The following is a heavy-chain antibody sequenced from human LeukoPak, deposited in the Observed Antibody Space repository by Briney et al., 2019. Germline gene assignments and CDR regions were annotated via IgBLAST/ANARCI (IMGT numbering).Heavy chain of an antibody. Sequence: SETLSLTCAVYGGSFSGYYWSWIRQPPGKGLEWIGEINHSGSTNYNPSLKSRGTISVDTSKNQFSLKLSSVTAADTAVYYCARDDFWSGYYDYWGQGTLVTVSS. V-gene: IGHV4-34*01. CDR3: ARDDFWSGYYDY. CDR1: GGSFSGYY. CDR2: INHSGST. D-gene: IGHD3-3*01. J-gene: IGHJ4*02.